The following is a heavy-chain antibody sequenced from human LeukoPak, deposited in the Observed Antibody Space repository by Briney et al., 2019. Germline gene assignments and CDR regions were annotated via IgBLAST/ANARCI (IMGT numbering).Heavy chain of an antibody. CDR2: INHSGST. Sequence: NSSETLSLTCAVYGGSFSGYYWSWIRQPPGKGLEWIGEINHSGSTNYNPSLKSRVTISVDTSKNQFSLKLSSVTAADTAVYYCARVGLWSLSYYFDYWGQGTLVTVSS. V-gene: IGHV4-34*01. CDR3: ARVGLWSLSYYFDY. D-gene: IGHD3-10*01. CDR1: GGSFSGYY. J-gene: IGHJ4*02.